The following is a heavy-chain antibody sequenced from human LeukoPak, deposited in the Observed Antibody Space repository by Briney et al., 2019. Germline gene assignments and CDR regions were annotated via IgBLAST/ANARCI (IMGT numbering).Heavy chain of an antibody. Sequence: NPSETLSLTCAVSGDSISSGTYSWSWIRQPPGKGLEWIGYIYYSGTTYYNPSLKSRVIISVDTSKNQFSLKLSSVTAADTAVYYCARESVVVVAATPSPQFSRWFDPWGQGTLVTVSS. CDR3: ARESVVVVAATPSPQFSRWFDP. J-gene: IGHJ5*02. V-gene: IGHV4-30-4*07. CDR2: IYYSGTT. CDR1: GDSISSGTYS. D-gene: IGHD2-15*01.